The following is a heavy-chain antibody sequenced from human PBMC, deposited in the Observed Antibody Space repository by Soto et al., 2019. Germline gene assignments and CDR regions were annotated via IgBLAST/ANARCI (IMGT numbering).Heavy chain of an antibody. CDR1: GFNFPTFW. J-gene: IGHJ5*02. CDR3: ARQALYGGYDDWFDP. Sequence: PGESLKISCKHSGFNFPTFWIGWVRQMPGKGLEWMGIIYPGDSDTRYSPSFQGQVTISADKSISTAYLQWSSLKASDTAMYYCARQALYGGYDDWFDPWGQGTLVTVSS. V-gene: IGHV5-51*01. D-gene: IGHD5-12*01. CDR2: IYPGDSDT.